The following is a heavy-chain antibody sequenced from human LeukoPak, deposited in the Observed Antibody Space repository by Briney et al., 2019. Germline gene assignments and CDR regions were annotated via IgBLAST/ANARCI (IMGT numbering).Heavy chain of an antibody. D-gene: IGHD4-11*01. CDR2: INHSGST. V-gene: IGHV4-34*01. J-gene: IGHJ2*01. Sequence: SETLSLTCAVYGGSFSCYYWSWIRQPPGKGLEWIGEINHSGSTNYNPSLKSRVTISVDTSKNQFSLKLSSVTAADTVVYYCAREEDYSNSGYWYFDLWGRGTLVTVSS. CDR3: AREEDYSNSGYWYFDL. CDR1: GGSFSCYY.